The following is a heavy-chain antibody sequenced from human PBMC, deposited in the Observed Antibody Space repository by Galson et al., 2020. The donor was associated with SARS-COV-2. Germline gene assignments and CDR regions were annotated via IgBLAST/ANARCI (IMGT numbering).Heavy chain of an antibody. CDR1: GYTFTGYY. V-gene: IGHV1-2*06. CDR3: ARGGEGDGYPTFDY. J-gene: IGHJ4*02. D-gene: IGHD5-12*01. Sequence: ASVKVSCKASGYTFTGYYMHWVRQATGQGLEWMGRINPNSGGTNYAQKFQGRVTMTRDTSISTAYMELSRLRSDDTAVYYCARGGEGDGYPTFDYWGQGTLVTVSS. CDR2: INPNSGGT.